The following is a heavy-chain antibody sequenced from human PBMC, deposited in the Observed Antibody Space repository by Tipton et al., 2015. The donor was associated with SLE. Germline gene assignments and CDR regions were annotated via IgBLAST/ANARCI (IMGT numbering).Heavy chain of an antibody. Sequence: TLSLTCAVFGGSFSGNYWIWIRQTPGRGLEWIGEINHRGGTNLNPSLESRVTISVDMSKNQVRLHLTSVSAADTALYYCARVDAGGISGAFDLWGQGTLVSVSS. CDR3: ARVDAGGISGAFDL. J-gene: IGHJ4*02. CDR1: GGSFSGNY. CDR2: INHRGGT. D-gene: IGHD1-26*01. V-gene: IGHV4-34*01.